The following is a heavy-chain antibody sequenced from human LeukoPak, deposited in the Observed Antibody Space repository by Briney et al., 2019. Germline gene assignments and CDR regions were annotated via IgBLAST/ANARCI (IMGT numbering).Heavy chain of an antibody. V-gene: IGHV3-30-3*01. D-gene: IGHD5-24*01. Sequence: GGSLRLSCAASGFTFSSYAMHWVRQAPGKGLEWVAVISYDGSNKYYADSVKGRFTISRDNSKNTLYLQMNSLRAEDTAVYYCARGEVDVATIFIDYWGQGTLVTVSS. CDR3: ARGEVDVATIFIDY. J-gene: IGHJ4*02. CDR1: GFTFSSYA. CDR2: ISYDGSNK.